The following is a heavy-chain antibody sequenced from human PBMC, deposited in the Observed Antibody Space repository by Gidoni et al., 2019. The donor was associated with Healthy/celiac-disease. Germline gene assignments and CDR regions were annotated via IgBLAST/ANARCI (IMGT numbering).Heavy chain of an antibody. CDR2: IIPLFGTA. D-gene: IGHD3-22*01. J-gene: IGHJ4*02. CDR1: GGTFSSYA. Sequence: QVQLVQSGAEVKKPGSSVKVSCKASGGTFSSYAISWVRQASGQGLEWMGGIIPLFGTANSEKKCQGRVTINADESTSTAYMELRSLRSEDTAVYYCERDIGSRKYYYDSSGSLDYWGQGTLVTVSS. CDR3: ERDIGSRKYYYDSSGSLDY. V-gene: IGHV1-69*01.